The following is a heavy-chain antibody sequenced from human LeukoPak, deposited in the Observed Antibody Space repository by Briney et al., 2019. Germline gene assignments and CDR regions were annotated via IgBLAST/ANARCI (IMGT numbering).Heavy chain of an antibody. J-gene: IGHJ3*02. D-gene: IGHD6-19*01. V-gene: IGHV4-4*02. CDR1: GGSISSSNW. CDR3: ARLRPVAGYDAFDI. CDR2: IYHSGST. Sequence: SETLSLTCAVSGGSISSSNWWSWVRQPPGKALEWIGEIYHSGSTNYNPSLKSRVTMSVDTSKNQFSLKLTSVTAADTAVYYCARLRPVAGYDAFDIWGHGTMVTVSS.